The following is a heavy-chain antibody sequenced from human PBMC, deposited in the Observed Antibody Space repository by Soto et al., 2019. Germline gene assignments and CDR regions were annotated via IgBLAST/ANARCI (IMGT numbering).Heavy chain of an antibody. V-gene: IGHV4-38-2*01. CDR3: ARSSGYVPGGY. CDR2: IHHSGST. Sequence: SDTLYLTCAFSGYPISSGYDWGWLRQPPGKGLEWIGIIHHSGSTYYNPSLRSRITISVDTSKNQFSLKMPSVTAADTAVYYCARSSGYVPGGYWGQGILVTVS. J-gene: IGHJ4*02. CDR1: GYPISSGYD. D-gene: IGHD5-12*01.